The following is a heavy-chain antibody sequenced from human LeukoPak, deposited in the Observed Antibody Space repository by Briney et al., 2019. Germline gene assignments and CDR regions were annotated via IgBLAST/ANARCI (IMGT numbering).Heavy chain of an antibody. CDR3: ARALWFGETFPAY. V-gene: IGHV3-48*03. CDR1: GFTFSSYE. J-gene: IGHJ4*02. Sequence: GGSLRLSCAASGFTFSSYEMNWVRKAPGKGLDGVSYISSSGSTIYYADSVKGRFTISRDNAKNSLYLQMNSLRAEDTAVYYCARALWFGETFPAYWGQGTLVTVSS. D-gene: IGHD3-10*01. CDR2: ISSSGSTI.